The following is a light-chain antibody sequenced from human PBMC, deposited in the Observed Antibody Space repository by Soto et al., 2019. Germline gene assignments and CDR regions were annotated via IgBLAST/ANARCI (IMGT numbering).Light chain of an antibody. Sequence: EIVLTQSPGTLSLSPGERASLSCRASQSVGNFLVWYQQKHGQAPSLLIYDTSNRATGIPASFSGSGSGTDFTLTISSLEPENFAIYYCQQYGNCPLTFGGGTKVEIK. J-gene: IGKJ4*01. CDR2: DTS. CDR3: QQYGNCPLT. V-gene: IGKV3-11*01. CDR1: QSVGNF.